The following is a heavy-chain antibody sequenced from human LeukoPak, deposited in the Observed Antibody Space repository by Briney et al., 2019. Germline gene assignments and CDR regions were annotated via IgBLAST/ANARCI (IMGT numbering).Heavy chain of an antibody. CDR3: AKDYY. CDR2: ISGDGGTA. CDR1: GFTFDDYP. J-gene: IGHJ4*02. V-gene: IGHV3-43*02. Sequence: GRSLRLSCAASGFTFDDYPMHWVRQVPGKGLEWIALISGDGGTAYYADSFKGRFTISRDSSKNSLFLRMNSLRTEDTALYYCAKDYYWGQGTLVTVSS.